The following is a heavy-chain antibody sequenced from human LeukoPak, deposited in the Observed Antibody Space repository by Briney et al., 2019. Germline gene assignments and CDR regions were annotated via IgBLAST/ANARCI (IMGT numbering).Heavy chain of an antibody. J-gene: IGHJ4*02. D-gene: IGHD6-19*01. CDR2: IYTGGTT. V-gene: IGHV3-66*02. CDR1: GCSVSSNY. CDR3: ARDKLGSGYSSDFDC. Sequence: GGSLRLSCAVSGCSVSSNYMNWVRQAPGMGLEWVSAIYTGGTTYYADSVKGRFTISRDNSKNTLYLQMNSLRAEDSAVYFCARDKLGSGYSSDFDCWGQGTLVTVSS.